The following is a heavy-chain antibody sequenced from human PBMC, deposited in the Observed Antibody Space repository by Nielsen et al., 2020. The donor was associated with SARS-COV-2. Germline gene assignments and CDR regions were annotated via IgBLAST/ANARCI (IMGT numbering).Heavy chain of an antibody. D-gene: IGHD5-24*01. CDR1: GFTFSDYY. CDR3: AREGRKLPLDY. CDR2: ISNTGYT. Sequence: GESLKISCAASGFTFSDYYMSWIRQAPGKGLEWVSYISNTGYTNYADSVRGRFTISRDNAKNSVYLQMNSLRAEDTAVYYCAREGRKLPLDYWGQGTRVIVSS. V-gene: IGHV3-11*05. J-gene: IGHJ4*02.